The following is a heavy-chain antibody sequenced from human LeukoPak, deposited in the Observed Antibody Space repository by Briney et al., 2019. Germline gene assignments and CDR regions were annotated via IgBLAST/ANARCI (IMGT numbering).Heavy chain of an antibody. CDR2: ISSSSSYI. V-gene: IGHV3-21*01. CDR1: GFTFSSYS. J-gene: IGHJ4*02. Sequence: GGSLRLSCAASGFTFSSYSMNWVRQAPGKGLEWVSSISSSSSYIHYADSVKGRFTISRDNAKNSLYLQMNSLRAEDTAVYYCARDTYYDYVWGTDYWGQGTLVTVSS. D-gene: IGHD3-16*01. CDR3: ARDTYYDYVWGTDY.